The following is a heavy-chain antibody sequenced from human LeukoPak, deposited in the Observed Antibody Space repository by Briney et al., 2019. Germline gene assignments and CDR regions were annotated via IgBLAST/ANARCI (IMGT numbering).Heavy chain of an antibody. Sequence: PSETLSLTCTVSGGSISSYYWSWIRQPPGKGLEWIGYIYYSGSTNYNPSLKSRVTISVDTSKNQFSLKLSSVTAADTAVYYCARALRDYYFDHWGQGTLVTVSS. D-gene: IGHD2-21*01. J-gene: IGHJ4*02. CDR1: GGSISSYY. CDR2: IYYSGST. V-gene: IGHV4-59*01. CDR3: ARALRDYYFDH.